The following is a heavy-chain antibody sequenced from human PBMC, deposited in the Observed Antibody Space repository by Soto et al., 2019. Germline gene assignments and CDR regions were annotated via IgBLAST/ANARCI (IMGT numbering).Heavy chain of an antibody. Sequence: GGSLRLSCAASGFTFSSYAMSWVRQAPGKGLEWVSAISGSGGSTYYADSVKGRFTISRDNSKNTLYLQMNSLRAEDTAVYYCAKDSSTGCYPPCGNHDSIEYYYHYGMDVWGQGTTVTVSS. J-gene: IGHJ6*02. CDR2: ISGSGGST. CDR3: AKDSSTGCYPPCGNHDSIEYYYHYGMDV. V-gene: IGHV3-23*01. D-gene: IGHD2-2*01. CDR1: GFTFSSYA.